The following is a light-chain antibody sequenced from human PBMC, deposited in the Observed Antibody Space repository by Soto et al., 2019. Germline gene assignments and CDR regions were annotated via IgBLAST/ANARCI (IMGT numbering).Light chain of an antibody. J-gene: IGKJ3*01. CDR3: QKYSSVPV. CDR2: AAS. V-gene: IGKV1-27*01. Sequence: DIQMTQSPTSLSASVGDRVTMTCQANQGIRNFVAWYQQKPGKAPKLLIYAASTLQSGVPSRFSGSGSGTDFTLTINSLQPEDVATYSCQKYSSVPVFGPGTKVEIK. CDR1: QGIRNF.